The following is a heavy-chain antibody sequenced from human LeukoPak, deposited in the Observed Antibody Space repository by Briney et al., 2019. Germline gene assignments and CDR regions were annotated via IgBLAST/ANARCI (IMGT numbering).Heavy chain of an antibody. D-gene: IGHD6-13*01. CDR3: ARGSYSSSWYGEDGDYFDY. CDR1: GGSFSGYY. Sequence: NPSETLSLTCAVYGGSFSGYYWSWIRQPPGKGLEWIGEINHSGSTNYNPSLKSRVTISVDTSKNQFSLKLSSVTAADTAVYYCARGSYSSSWYGEDGDYFDYWGQGTLVTVSS. J-gene: IGHJ4*02. V-gene: IGHV4-34*01. CDR2: INHSGST.